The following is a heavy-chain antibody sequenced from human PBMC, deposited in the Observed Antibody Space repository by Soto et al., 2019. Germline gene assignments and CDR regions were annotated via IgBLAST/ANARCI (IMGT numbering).Heavy chain of an antibody. CDR2: IWYDGSNK. CDR3: ARGEKGITMVRDGPPNDY. D-gene: IGHD3-10*01. V-gene: IGHV3-33*01. CDR1: GFTFSSYG. Sequence: GGSLRLSCAASGFTFSSYGMHWVRQAPGKGLEWVAVIWYDGSNKYYADSVKGRFTISRDNSKNTLYLQMNSLRAEDTAVYYCARGEKGITMVRDGPPNDYWGQGTLVTVSS. J-gene: IGHJ4*02.